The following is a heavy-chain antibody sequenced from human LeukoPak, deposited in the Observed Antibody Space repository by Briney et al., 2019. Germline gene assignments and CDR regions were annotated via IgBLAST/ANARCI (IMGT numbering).Heavy chain of an antibody. CDR2: INWNGDTT. Sequence: PGGSLRLSCAASGFTFDDYGMTWVRQAPGKGLEWVSGINWNGDTTGYADSVKGRFTISRDNAKNSLYLQMNSLRAEDTAFYYCARYPYYYDSSGYGALDYWGQGTLVTVSS. CDR1: GFTFDDYG. V-gene: IGHV3-20*04. CDR3: ARYPYYYDSSGYGALDY. J-gene: IGHJ4*02. D-gene: IGHD3-22*01.